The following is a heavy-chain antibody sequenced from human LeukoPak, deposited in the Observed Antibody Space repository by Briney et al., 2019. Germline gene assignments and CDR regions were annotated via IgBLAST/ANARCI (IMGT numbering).Heavy chain of an antibody. Sequence: PSETLSLTCAVYGGSFSGYYWSWIRQPPGKGLEWIGFIYYSGNTNYNPSLKSRVTISVDTSKNQFSLKLSSVTAADTAVYYCARGGKGVRFLEWPDPFDYWGQGTLVTVSS. CDR1: GGSFSGYY. CDR3: ARGGKGVRFLEWPDPFDY. CDR2: IYYSGNT. D-gene: IGHD3-3*01. J-gene: IGHJ4*02. V-gene: IGHV4-59*12.